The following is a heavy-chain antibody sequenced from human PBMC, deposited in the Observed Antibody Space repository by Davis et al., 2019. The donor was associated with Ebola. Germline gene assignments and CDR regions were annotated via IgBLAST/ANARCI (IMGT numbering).Heavy chain of an antibody. J-gene: IGHJ4*02. CDR1: GFTFSSYA. V-gene: IGHV3-33*08. CDR2: IWYDGTQS. D-gene: IGHD3-9*01. Sequence: GESLKISCAASGFTFSSYAMHWVRQAPGKGLEWVAVIWYDGTQSYYADSVKGRFTISRDDSKNTLYLQMNSLRAEDTAVYYCARDHNDYDILTGSIDYWGQGTLVTVSS. CDR3: ARDHNDYDILTGSIDY.